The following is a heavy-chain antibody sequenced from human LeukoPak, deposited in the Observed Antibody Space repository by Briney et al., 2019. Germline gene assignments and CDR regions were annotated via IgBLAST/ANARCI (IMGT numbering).Heavy chain of an antibody. Sequence: PGGSLRLSCAASGFTFSSYGMHWVRQAPGKGLEWVAVISYDGSNKYYADSVKGRFTISRDNSKNTVYLQMNSLRAEDTAVYYCTRDHYYYDSSGYSYDLWGQGTLVTVSS. V-gene: IGHV3-30*03. CDR3: TRDHYYYDSSGYSYDL. D-gene: IGHD3-22*01. J-gene: IGHJ4*02. CDR1: GFTFSSYG. CDR2: ISYDGSNK.